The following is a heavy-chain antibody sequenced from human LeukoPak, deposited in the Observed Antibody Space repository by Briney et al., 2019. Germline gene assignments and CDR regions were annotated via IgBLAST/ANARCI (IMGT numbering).Heavy chain of an antibody. CDR1: GGSISSSSYY. D-gene: IGHD4-23*01. Sequence: PSETLSLTCTVSGGSISSSSYYWGWIRQPPGKGLEWIGSIYYSGSTYYNPSLKSRVTISVDTSKNQFSLKLSSVTAADTAVYYCARTHSPRQWYLDYWGQGTLVTVSS. V-gene: IGHV4-39*07. J-gene: IGHJ4*02. CDR2: IYYSGST. CDR3: ARTHSPRQWYLDY.